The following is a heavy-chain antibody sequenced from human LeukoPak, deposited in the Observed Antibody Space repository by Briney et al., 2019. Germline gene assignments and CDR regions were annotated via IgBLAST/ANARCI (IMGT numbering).Heavy chain of an antibody. Sequence: GGSLRLSCAASGFTPSSSAMSWVRHAPGKGLEWVSAISGSGGSTYYADSVKGRFTISRDNSKSTLYLQLNSLRAEDTALYYCAQSPIAAAGTRYFQYWGQGTLVIVSS. CDR2: ISGSGGST. CDR1: GFTPSSSA. CDR3: AQSPIAAAGTRYFQY. J-gene: IGHJ1*01. V-gene: IGHV3-23*01. D-gene: IGHD6-13*01.